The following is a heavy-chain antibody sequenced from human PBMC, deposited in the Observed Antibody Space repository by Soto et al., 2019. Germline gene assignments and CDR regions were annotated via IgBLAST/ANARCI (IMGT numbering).Heavy chain of an antibody. J-gene: IGHJ6*03. CDR1: GYTFTSHG. CDR3: ARMVRGSNIDYYHYMDV. Sequence: QVQLVQSGAEVKKPGASLKVSCKASGYTFTSHGISWVRQAPGQGLEWMGWISANNGDTNYAQKFQGRVTVTTDTSTSTGYMELRSLRSEDTAVYYCARMVRGSNIDYYHYMDVWGKGTTVTVYS. V-gene: IGHV1-18*01. D-gene: IGHD3-10*01. CDR2: ISANNGDT.